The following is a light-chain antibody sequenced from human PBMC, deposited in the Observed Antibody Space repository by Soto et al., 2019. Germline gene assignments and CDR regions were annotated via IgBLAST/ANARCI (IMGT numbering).Light chain of an antibody. CDR1: QSLLHSDEYYY. J-gene: IGKJ1*01. CDR3: MQALQSPRT. Sequence: EIVMTQSPLSLPVTPGEAASISCKSSQSLLHSDEYYYLDWYLRKPGQSPQLLIYLGSNRASGVPDRFSGSGSGTDFTLKISRVEAEDVGVYYCMQALQSPRTFGQGTKVEI. CDR2: LGS. V-gene: IGKV2-28*01.